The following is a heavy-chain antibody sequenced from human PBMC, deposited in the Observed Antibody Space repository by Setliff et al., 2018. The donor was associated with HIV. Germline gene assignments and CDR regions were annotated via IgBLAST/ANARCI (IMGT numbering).Heavy chain of an antibody. D-gene: IGHD3-22*01. CDR3: ARVYYDSSGYYSAIPYWYFDL. CDR2: INHSGST. Sequence: SETLSLTCAVYGGSFSGYYWSWIRQPPGKGLEWIGEINHSGSTNYNPSLKSRVTISVDTSKNQFSLKLSSVTAADTAVYYCARVYYDSSGYYSAIPYWYFDLWGHGTLVTVSS. V-gene: IGHV4-34*01. CDR1: GGSFSGYY. J-gene: IGHJ2*01.